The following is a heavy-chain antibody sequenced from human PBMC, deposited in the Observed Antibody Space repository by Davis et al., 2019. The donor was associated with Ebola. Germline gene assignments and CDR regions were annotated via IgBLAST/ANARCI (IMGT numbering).Heavy chain of an antibody. CDR3: ARHVYSSSWYDY. J-gene: IGHJ4*02. CDR1: GYSFTSYW. V-gene: IGHV5-51*01. D-gene: IGHD6-13*01. CDR2: IYPGDSDT. Sequence: GGSLRLSCKGSGYSFTSYWIGWVRQIPGKGLVWLGIIYPGDSDTRYSPSFQGQVTISADKSISTAYLQWSSLKASDTAMYYCARHVYSSSWYDYWGQGTLVTVSS.